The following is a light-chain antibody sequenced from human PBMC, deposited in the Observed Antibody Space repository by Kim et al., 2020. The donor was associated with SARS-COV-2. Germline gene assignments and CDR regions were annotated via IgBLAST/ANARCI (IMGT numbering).Light chain of an antibody. CDR1: TSDFCGYNF. Sequence: SVPVSCTAATSDFCGYNFVSWYQQPPGKAPNLIIFEVSHRPSEVPDRFSDSKSGNTASLTFSGLQAGDESDYYCTSYADNSNYVFGTGTKVTVL. J-gene: IGLJ1*01. V-gene: IGLV2-8*01. CDR3: TSYADNSNYV. CDR2: EVS.